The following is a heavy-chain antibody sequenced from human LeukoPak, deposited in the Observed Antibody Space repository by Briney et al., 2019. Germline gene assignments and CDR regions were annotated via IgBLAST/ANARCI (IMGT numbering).Heavy chain of an antibody. CDR2: IYPGDSDT. V-gene: IGHV5-51*01. D-gene: IGHD6-13*01. CDR3: ARLEAGQQPPHY. Sequence: GESLKISCKCSGYSFTSYWNGWVRQMPGKGLEWMGIIYPGDSDTRYSPSFQRQVTISADKSISTAYLQWSSLTASDTAMYYCARLEAGQQPPHYWGQGTLVTVSS. CDR1: GYSFTSYW. J-gene: IGHJ4*02.